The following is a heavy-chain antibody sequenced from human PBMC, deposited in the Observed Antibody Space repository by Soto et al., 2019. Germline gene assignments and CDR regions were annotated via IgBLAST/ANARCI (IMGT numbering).Heavy chain of an antibody. Sequence: AGGARRVSWTGSGVTFRRYAMRWVRQGPRKGLEWVSSISGSGDSPFYVDSVKGRFTISRDNSKSTLYMEMNSLRADDTAIYYCAKDTAVSGTFVVAYDSWGQGSLVTVSS. D-gene: IGHD6-19*01. V-gene: IGHV3-23*01. CDR3: AKDTAVSGTFVVAYDS. CDR1: GVTFRRYA. CDR2: ISGSGDSP. J-gene: IGHJ4*02.